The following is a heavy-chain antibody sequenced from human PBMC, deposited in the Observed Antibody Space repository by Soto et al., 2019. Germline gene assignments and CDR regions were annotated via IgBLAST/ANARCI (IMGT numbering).Heavy chain of an antibody. D-gene: IGHD3-10*01. CDR1: CGSISSYY. CDR3: ARDKGMTTYYYYGMDV. V-gene: IGHV4-59*01. Sequence: SETLSLTCTVSCGSISSYYWSWIRQPPGKGLEWIGYIYYSGSTNYNPSLKSRVTISVDTSKNQFSLKLSSVTAADTAVYYCARDKGMTTYYYYGMDVWGQGTTVTVSS. J-gene: IGHJ6*02. CDR2: IYYSGST.